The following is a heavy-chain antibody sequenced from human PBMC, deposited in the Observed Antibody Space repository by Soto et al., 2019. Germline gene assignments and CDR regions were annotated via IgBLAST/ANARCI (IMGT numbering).Heavy chain of an antibody. CDR2: ISAYNGNT. D-gene: IGHD6-13*01. Sequence: QVQLVQSGAEVKKPGASVKVSCKASGYTFTSYGISWVRQAPGQGLEWMGWISAYNGNTNYAQKLQGRVTMTTDTSTXXAXMAXRSLRSDDTAVYYCVRDFIGGVLRQQQLTYYGMDVWGQGTTVTVSS. CDR1: GYTFTSYG. V-gene: IGHV1-18*01. J-gene: IGHJ6*02. CDR3: VRDFIGGVLRQQQLTYYGMDV.